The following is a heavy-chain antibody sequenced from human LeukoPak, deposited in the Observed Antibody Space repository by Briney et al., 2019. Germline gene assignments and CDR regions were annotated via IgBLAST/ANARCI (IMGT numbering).Heavy chain of an antibody. D-gene: IGHD3-10*01. CDR2: IRYDGSNK. J-gene: IGHJ4*02. CDR1: GFTFSSYG. Sequence: GGSLRLSCAASGFTFSSYGMHWVRQAPGKGLEWVAFIRYDGSNKYYADSVKGRFTISRDNSKNTLYLQMNSLRAEDTAVYYCAKDRSYYYGSGSYILYWGQGTLVTVSS. CDR3: AKDRSYYYGSGSYILY. V-gene: IGHV3-30*02.